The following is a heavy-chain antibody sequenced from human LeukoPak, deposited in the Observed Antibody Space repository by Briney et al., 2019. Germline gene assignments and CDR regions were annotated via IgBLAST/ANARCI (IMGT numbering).Heavy chain of an antibody. CDR3: ARGYHLFDY. V-gene: IGHV4-39*07. J-gene: IGHJ4*02. D-gene: IGHD1-26*01. CDR2: IYYSGST. Sequence: PSETLSLTCTVSGGSISSSSYYWGWIRQPPGKGLEWIGSIYYSGSTYYNPSLKSRVTISVDTSKNQFSLRLSSVTAADTAVYYCARGYHLFDYWGQGTLVTVSS. CDR1: GGSISSSSYY.